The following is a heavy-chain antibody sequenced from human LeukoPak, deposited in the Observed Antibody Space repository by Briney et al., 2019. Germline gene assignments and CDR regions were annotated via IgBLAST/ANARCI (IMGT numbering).Heavy chain of an antibody. CDR3: AKDKNDLYCSSTSCYGLYYFDY. V-gene: IGHV3-23*01. D-gene: IGHD2-2*01. Sequence: GGSLRVSCAASGFTFISYAMSWVRQAPGKGLEWVSAISGSGGSTYYADSVKGRFTSSRDNSKNTLYLLMNSLRAEDTAVYYSAKDKNDLYCSSTSCYGLYYFDYWGQGTLVTVSS. CDR1: GFTFISYA. CDR2: ISGSGGST. J-gene: IGHJ4*02.